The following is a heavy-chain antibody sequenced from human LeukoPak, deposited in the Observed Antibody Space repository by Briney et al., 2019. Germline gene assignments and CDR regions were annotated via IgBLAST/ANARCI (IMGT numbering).Heavy chain of an antibody. D-gene: IGHD4-17*01. V-gene: IGHV3-48*01. Sequence: QTGRSLRLSCAASGFTFSSYGMHWVRQAPGKGLEWVSYISSSSSTIYYAESVRGRFTISRDNFQSSVYLQMNSLRVEDTAVYYCARDPMTLVTSRSAVDGNPPEYWGLGTLVTVSS. CDR3: ARDPMTLVTSRSAVDGNPPEY. CDR2: ISSSSSTI. J-gene: IGHJ4*02. CDR1: GFTFSSYG.